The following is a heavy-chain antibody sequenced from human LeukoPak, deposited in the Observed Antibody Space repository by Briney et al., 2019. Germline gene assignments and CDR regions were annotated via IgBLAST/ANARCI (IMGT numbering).Heavy chain of an antibody. CDR2: IWYDGSNK. CDR3: ARARRYYGSGVKDAFDI. CDR1: GFTFSSYG. Sequence: GRSLRLSCAASGFTFSSYGMHWVRQAPGKGLEWVAAIWYDGSNKYYADSVKGRFTISRDNSKNTLYLQMNSLRAEDTAVYYCARARRYYGSGVKDAFDIWGQGTMVTVSS. J-gene: IGHJ3*02. V-gene: IGHV3-33*01. D-gene: IGHD3-10*01.